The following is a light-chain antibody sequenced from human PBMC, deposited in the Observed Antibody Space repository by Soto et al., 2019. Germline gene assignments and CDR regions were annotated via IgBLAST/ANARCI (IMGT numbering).Light chain of an antibody. CDR3: QQYSDYPLT. Sequence: DIQMTQSPSTLSASVGDRVTITCRASESISRWLAWVQQKVGKAPKVLIYKASSLESGVPSRFSGSGSGTEFTLTISSLQPDDFATYYCQQYSDYPLTFGGGTKVEI. CDR2: KAS. CDR1: ESISRW. J-gene: IGKJ4*01. V-gene: IGKV1-5*03.